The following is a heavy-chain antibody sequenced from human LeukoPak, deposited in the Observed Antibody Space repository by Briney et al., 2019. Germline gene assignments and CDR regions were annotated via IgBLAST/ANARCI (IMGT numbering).Heavy chain of an antibody. CDR1: GYTFTSYG. CDR2: ISAYNGNT. CDR3: ARNKQYGDSDY. J-gene: IGHJ4*02. D-gene: IGHD4-17*01. Sequence: VASVKVSCKASGYTFTSYGISWVRQAPGQGLEWMGWISAYNGNTNYAQKLQGRVTMTTDTSTSTAYMELRNLRSDDTAVYYCARNKQYGDSDYWGQGTLVTVSS. V-gene: IGHV1-18*01.